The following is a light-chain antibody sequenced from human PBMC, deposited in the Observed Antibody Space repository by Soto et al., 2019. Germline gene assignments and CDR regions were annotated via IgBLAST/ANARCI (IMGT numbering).Light chain of an antibody. J-gene: IGKJ1*01. Sequence: EIVLTQSPATLSVSPGERVTLSCRAIQSVSSTYLVWYQQKPGQAPRLLIYDASNRATGIPARFSGSGSGTDFTLTISSLEPEDFAVYYCQQRSNWPPWTFGQGTKVDIK. CDR3: QQRSNWPPWT. CDR2: DAS. CDR1: QSVSSTY. V-gene: IGKV3-11*01.